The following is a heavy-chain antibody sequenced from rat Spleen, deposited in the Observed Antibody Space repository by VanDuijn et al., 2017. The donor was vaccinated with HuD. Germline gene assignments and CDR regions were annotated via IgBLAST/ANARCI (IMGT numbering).Heavy chain of an antibody. Sequence: EVQLVESGGGLVQPGRSLKLSCAASAFTFSTYGMACARQAPTKGLECVATNRYDGGSTYYRDSVKGRFTITRDNAKSSLYLQIDRMRSEDTVTYYCTTQGTMAARSGYYFDYWGQGVVVTVSS. D-gene: IGHD1-2*01. CDR1: AFTFSTYG. CDR2: NRYDGGST. J-gene: IGHJ2*01. CDR3: TTQGTMAARSGYYFDY. V-gene: IGHV5-29*01.